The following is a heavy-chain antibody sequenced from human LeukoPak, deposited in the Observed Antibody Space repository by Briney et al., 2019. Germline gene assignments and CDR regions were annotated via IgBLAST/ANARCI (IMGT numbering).Heavy chain of an antibody. CDR1: GYTFTSYY. CDR2: INPSGGST. CDR3: ARDPSSPGIPTIWAFPPLYYFDY. D-gene: IGHD3-3*01. Sequence: ASVKVSCKASGYTFTSYYMHWVRQAPGQGLEWMGIINPSGGSTSYAQKFQGRVTMTRDMSTSTVYMELSSLRSEDTAVYYCARDPSSPGIPTIWAFPPLYYFDYWGQGTLVTVSS. J-gene: IGHJ4*02. V-gene: IGHV1-46*01.